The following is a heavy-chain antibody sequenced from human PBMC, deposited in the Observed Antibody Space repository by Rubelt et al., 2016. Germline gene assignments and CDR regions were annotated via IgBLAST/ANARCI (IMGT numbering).Heavy chain of an antibody. J-gene: IGHJ4*02. CDR1: GGSISSYY. V-gene: IGHV4-59*08. CDR2: IYYSGST. CDR3: SRVKHVPAMATYFDY. D-gene: IGHD5-12*01. Sequence: QVQLQESGPGLVKPSETLSLTCTLSGGSISSYYWSWLRQTPGKGLEWIGYIYYSGSTTYNPSLKSRAIISVTPAMTPFSRKLSSGTAADRAVYYCSRVKHVPAMATYFDYWGQGTLVTVSS.